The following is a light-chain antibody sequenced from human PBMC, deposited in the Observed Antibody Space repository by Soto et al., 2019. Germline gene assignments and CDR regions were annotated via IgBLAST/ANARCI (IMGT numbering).Light chain of an antibody. Sequence: EVVMTQSPATLSVPPGERATLSCRASQSVGTNLAWYQQKPGQAPRLLIYDASTRATGIPARFSGSGSGTEFTLTISSLQSEDFAVYYCQQSKNWPPLTFGGGTKVDIK. J-gene: IGKJ4*01. CDR3: QQSKNWPPLT. CDR2: DAS. CDR1: QSVGTN. V-gene: IGKV3-15*01.